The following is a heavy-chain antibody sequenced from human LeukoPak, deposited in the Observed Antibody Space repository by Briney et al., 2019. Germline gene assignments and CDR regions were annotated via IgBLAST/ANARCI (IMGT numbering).Heavy chain of an antibody. D-gene: IGHD3-10*01. J-gene: IGHJ4*02. V-gene: IGHV3-48*01. CDR2: ISSGSSAI. CDR1: GFTFSSYS. Sequence: PGGSLRPSCAASGFTFSSYSMNWVRHAPGKGLEWISYISSGSSAISYADSVKGRFTISRDNAKNSLYLQTNSLRAEDTAVYYCAAQSGSGSNYPDYWGQGTLVTVSS. CDR3: AAQSGSGSNYPDY.